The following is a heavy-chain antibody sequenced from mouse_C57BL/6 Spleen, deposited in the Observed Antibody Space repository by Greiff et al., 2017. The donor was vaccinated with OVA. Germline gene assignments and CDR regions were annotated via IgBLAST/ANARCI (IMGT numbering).Heavy chain of an antibody. CDR2: IDPETGGT. V-gene: IGHV1-15*01. Sequence: QVQLKQSGAELVRPGASVTLSCKASGYTFTDYEMHWVKQTPVHGLEWIGAIDPETGGTAYNQKFKGKAILTADKSSSTAYMELRSLTSEDSAVYYCTRGDYDGAWFAYWGQGTLVTVSA. J-gene: IGHJ3*01. D-gene: IGHD2-4*01. CDR1: GYTFTDYE. CDR3: TRGDYDGAWFAY.